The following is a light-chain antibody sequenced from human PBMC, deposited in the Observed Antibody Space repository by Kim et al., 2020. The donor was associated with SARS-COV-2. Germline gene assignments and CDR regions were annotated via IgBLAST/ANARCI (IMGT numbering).Light chain of an antibody. V-gene: IGLV2-14*01. CDR3: TSYTSDGTPYWV. CDR2: DVT. J-gene: IGLJ3*02. Sequence: QSALTQPASVSGSPGQSITISCTRTTSDVGGYNYVSWYQQHPGKAPQVIIYDVTQRPSGVSHRFSGSKSGNTASLTISGLQAEDEANYYCTSYTSDGTPYWVFGGGTKLTVL. CDR1: TSDVGGYNY.